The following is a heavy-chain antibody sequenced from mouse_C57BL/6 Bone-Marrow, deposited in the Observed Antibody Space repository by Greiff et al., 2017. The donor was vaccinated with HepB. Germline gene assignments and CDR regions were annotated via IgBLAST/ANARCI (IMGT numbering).Heavy chain of an antibody. J-gene: IGHJ3*01. CDR2: ISSGSSTI. CDR3: ERGYCYGSSPFAY. Sequence: EVQLVESGGGLVKPGGSLKLSCAASGFTFSDYGMHWVRQAPEKGLEWVAYISSGSSTIYYADTVKGRFTISRDNAKNTLFLQLTSLRSEDTAMYYGERGYCYGSSPFAYWGQGTLVTVSA. D-gene: IGHD1-1*01. CDR1: GFTFSDYG. V-gene: IGHV5-17*01.